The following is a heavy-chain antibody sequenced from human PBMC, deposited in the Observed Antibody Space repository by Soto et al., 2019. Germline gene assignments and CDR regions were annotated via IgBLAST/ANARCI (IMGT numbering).Heavy chain of an antibody. D-gene: IGHD1-26*01. Sequence: QMQLVQSGAEVKKTGSSVKVSCEASGYTFTYHYLHWVRQAPGQALEWMGWIPPFNGNTNYAQKFQDRVTITRDRSMSTAYMELSSLRSEETAMYYCAIIVGAHYAFDIWGQGTMVTVSS. CDR2: IPPFNGNT. CDR1: GYTFTYHY. CDR3: AIIVGAHYAFDI. J-gene: IGHJ3*02. V-gene: IGHV1-45*02.